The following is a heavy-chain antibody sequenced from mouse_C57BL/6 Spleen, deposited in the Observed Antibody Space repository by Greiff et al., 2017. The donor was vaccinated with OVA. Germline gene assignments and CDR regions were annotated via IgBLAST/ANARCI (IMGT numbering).Heavy chain of an antibody. V-gene: IGHV5-17*01. D-gene: IGHD2-3*01. Sequence: EVQVVESGGGLVKPGGSLKLSCAASGFTFSDYGMHWVRQAPEKGLEWVAYISSGSSTIYYADTVKGRFTISRDNAKNTLFLQMTSLRSEDTAMYYCAREGGYYGAAYWGQGTLVTVSA. J-gene: IGHJ3*01. CDR3: AREGGYYGAAY. CDR2: ISSGSSTI. CDR1: GFTFSDYG.